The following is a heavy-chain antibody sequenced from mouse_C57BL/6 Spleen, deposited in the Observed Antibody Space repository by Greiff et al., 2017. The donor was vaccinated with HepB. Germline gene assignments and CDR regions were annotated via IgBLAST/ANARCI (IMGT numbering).Heavy chain of an antibody. J-gene: IGHJ4*01. CDR3: ARFYYYGSSSLYAMDY. CDR2: IDPSDSYT. V-gene: IGHV1-69*01. CDR1: GYTFTSYW. D-gene: IGHD1-1*01. Sequence: QVHVKQPGAELVMPGASVKLSCKASGYTFTSYWMHWVKQRPGQGLEWIGEIDPSDSYTNYNQKFKGKSTLTVDKSSSTAYMQLSSLTSEDSAVYYCARFYYYGSSSLYAMDYWGQGTSVTVSS.